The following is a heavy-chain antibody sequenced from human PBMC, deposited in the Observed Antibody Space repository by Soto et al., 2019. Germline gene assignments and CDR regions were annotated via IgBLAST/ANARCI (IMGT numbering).Heavy chain of an antibody. CDR1: GGSISSSNW. J-gene: IGHJ6*02. V-gene: IGHV4-4*02. CDR2: IYHSGST. CDR3: ARDSWDVDLDYYYGMDV. D-gene: IGHD1-26*01. Sequence: QVQLQESGPGLVKPSGTLSLTCAVSGGSISSSNWWSWVRQPPGKGLGWIGEIYHSGSTNYNPSLKSRVTISVDKSKNQFSLKLSSVTAADTAVYYCARDSWDVDLDYYYGMDVWGQGTTVTVSS.